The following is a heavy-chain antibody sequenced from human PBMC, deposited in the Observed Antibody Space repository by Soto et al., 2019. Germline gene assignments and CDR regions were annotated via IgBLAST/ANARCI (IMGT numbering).Heavy chain of an antibody. D-gene: IGHD2-15*01. Sequence: VQLLESGGGLIQPGGSLRLSCAASGFTFSYGIHWLRQAPGKGLEWVAYISYDSSNKFYGDSVKGRFTISRDNSQHTQFLQMNSLRAEDTAVSYCAKLVIGYCSGNTCDDYWGQGTLVAVSS. CDR3: AKLVIGYCSGNTCDDY. J-gene: IGHJ4*02. CDR1: GFTFSYG. CDR2: ISYDSSNK. V-gene: IGHV3-30*18.